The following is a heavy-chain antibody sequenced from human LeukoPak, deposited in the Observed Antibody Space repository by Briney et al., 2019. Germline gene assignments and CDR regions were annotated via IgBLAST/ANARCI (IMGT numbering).Heavy chain of an antibody. V-gene: IGHV3-21*01. J-gene: IGHJ4*02. D-gene: IGHD3-10*01. CDR2: IRFTGSYI. CDR3: ARDLGTWLGELSIDY. Sequence: GGSLRLSCVASGFTFSHYSMNWVRQAPGKGLEWVSSIRFTGSYIYYADSVKGRFTISRDNSKNTVYLQMNSLRAEDTAVYYCARDLGTWLGELSIDYWGQGTLVTVSS. CDR1: GFTFSHYS.